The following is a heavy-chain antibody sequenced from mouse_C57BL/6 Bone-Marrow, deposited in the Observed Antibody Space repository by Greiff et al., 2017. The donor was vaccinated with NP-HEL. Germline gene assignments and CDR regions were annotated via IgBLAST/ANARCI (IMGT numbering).Heavy chain of an antibody. CDR3: ARSYYGSSRFAY. CDR2: INPGSGGT. V-gene: IGHV1-54*01. J-gene: IGHJ3*01. D-gene: IGHD1-1*01. CDR1: GYAFTNYL. Sequence: VQLQQSGAELVRPGTSVKVSCKASGYAFTNYLIEWVKQRPGQGLEWIGVINPGSGGTNYNEKFKGKATLTADKSSSTAYMQLSSLTSEDSAVYFCARSYYGSSRFAYWGQGTLVTVSA.